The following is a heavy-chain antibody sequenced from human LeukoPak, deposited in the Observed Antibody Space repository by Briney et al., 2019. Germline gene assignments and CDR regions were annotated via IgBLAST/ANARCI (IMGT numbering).Heavy chain of an antibody. CDR3: ASEHSGNYYRPFDY. D-gene: IGHD1-26*01. Sequence: GGSLRLSCAASGITFSSYGMSWVRQAPGKGLEWVSSISSSSLYIYYADSVKGRFTISRDNAKNSLYLQMNSLRAEDTAVYYCASEHSGNYYRPFDYWGQGTLVTVSS. CDR1: GITFSSYG. J-gene: IGHJ4*02. V-gene: IGHV3-21*01. CDR2: ISSSSLYI.